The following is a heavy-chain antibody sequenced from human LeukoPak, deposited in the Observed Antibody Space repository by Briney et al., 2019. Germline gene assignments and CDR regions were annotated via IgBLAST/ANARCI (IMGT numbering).Heavy chain of an antibody. J-gene: IGHJ4*02. CDR2: ISSSSSYI. V-gene: IGHV3-21*01. CDR3: ARDRYSSSWYSDDY. D-gene: IGHD6-13*01. Sequence: GGSLRLSCAASGFTFSSYSMNWVRQAPGKGLEWVSSISSSSSYINYADSVKGRFTISRDNAKNSLYLQMNSLRAEDTAVYYCARDRYSSSWYSDDYWGQGTLVTVSS. CDR1: GFTFSSYS.